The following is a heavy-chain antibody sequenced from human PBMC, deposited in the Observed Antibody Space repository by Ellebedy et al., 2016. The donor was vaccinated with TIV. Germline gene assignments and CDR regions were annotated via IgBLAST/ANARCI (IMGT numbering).Heavy chain of an antibody. J-gene: IGHJ4*02. V-gene: IGHV3-7*01. CDR2: IQHDGSET. CDR1: GFTFSSYW. CDR3: TREEGPTHFDY. Sequence: GESLKISXAASGFTFSSYWMGWVRQAPGKGLEWVAIIQHDGSETFYVDSVKGRFTVSRGNSENTLYLRMDSLRGDDTAVYYCTREEGPTHFDYWGQGTLVTVSS. D-gene: IGHD1-26*01.